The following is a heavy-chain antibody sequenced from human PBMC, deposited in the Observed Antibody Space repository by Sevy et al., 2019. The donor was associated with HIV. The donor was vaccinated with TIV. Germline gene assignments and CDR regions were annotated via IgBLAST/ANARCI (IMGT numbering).Heavy chain of an antibody. CDR3: ARDFRSQSYSLDAFDI. CDR1: GFTFSDYS. Sequence: GGSLRLSCAASGFTFSDYSMSWIRQAPGKGLEWLSYISSSGSTIYYADSVKGRFTISRDNAKHSLYLQMNSLRAEDTAVYYCARDFRSQSYSLDAFDIWGQGTKVTVSS. V-gene: IGHV3-11*01. D-gene: IGHD3-3*01. J-gene: IGHJ3*02. CDR2: ISSSGSTI.